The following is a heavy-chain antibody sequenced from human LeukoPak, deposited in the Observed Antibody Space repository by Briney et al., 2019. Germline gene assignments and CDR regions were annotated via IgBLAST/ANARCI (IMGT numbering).Heavy chain of an antibody. CDR1: GYSFTSYW. V-gene: IGHV5-51*01. CDR2: IYPGDSDT. CDR3: ASSSLYSGYDSYAFDI. D-gene: IGHD5-12*01. J-gene: IGHJ3*02. Sequence: GESLKISCKGSGYSFTSYWIGWVRQMPGKGLEWMGIIYPGDSDTRYSPSLQGQVTISADKSISTAYLQWSSLKASDTAMYYCASSSLYSGYDSYAFDIWGQGTMVTVSS.